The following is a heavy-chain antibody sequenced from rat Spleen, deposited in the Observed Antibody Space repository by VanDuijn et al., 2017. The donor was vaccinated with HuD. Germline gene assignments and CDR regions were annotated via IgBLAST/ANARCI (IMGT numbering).Heavy chain of an antibody. D-gene: IGHD1-11*01. CDR2: IWNTGGT. CDR3: ARDLTTEGID. J-gene: IGHJ2*01. V-gene: IGHV2-41*01. Sequence: QVQLKESGPGLVQPSQTLSLTCTVSGFSLTSYNVHWVRQPPGKGLEWMGVIWNTGGTRYNSALKSRLSISKDTSKSQVFLKMNSLQTEDTATYYCARDLTTEGIDWGQGVMVTVSS. CDR1: GFSLTSYN.